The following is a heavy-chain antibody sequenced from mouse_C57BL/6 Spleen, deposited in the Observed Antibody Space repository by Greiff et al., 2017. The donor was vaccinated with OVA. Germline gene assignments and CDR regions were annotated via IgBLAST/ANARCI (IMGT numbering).Heavy chain of an antibody. CDR1: GYTFTSYW. CDR2: IDPSDSYT. J-gene: IGHJ2*01. V-gene: IGHV1-69*01. CDR3: ARWGSSYALDY. D-gene: IGHD1-1*01. Sequence: QVQLQQPGAELVMPGASVKLSCKASGYTFTSYWMHWVKQRPGQGLEWIGEIDPSDSYTNYNQKFTGKSTLTGDKSSSTAYMQLSSLTSEDSAVYYCARWGSSYALDYWGQGTTLTVSS.